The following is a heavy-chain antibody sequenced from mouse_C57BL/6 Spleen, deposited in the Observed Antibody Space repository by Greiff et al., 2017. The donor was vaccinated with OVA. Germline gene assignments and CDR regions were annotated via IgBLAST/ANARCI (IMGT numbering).Heavy chain of an antibody. CDR2: IWGDGST. Sequence: QVQLKESGPGLVAPSQSLSITCTVSGFSLTSYGVSWVRQPPGKGLEWLGVIWGDGSTNNHSALISRLSISTDNSKSQVILKLHSQQPDDTATYYCAMTIYYYGSSPYDFDYWGQGTTVTVSS. V-gene: IGHV2-3*01. CDR1: GFSLTSYG. CDR3: AMTIYYYGSSPYDFDY. D-gene: IGHD1-1*01. J-gene: IGHJ2*01.